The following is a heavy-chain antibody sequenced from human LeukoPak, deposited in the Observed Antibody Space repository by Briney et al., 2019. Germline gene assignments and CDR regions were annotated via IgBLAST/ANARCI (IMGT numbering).Heavy chain of an antibody. D-gene: IGHD6-19*01. V-gene: IGHV4-59*01. CDR2: IYYSGST. CDR1: GGSISSYY. J-gene: IGHJ6*02. Sequence: SETLSLTCTVSGGSISSYYWSWIRQPPGKGLEWIGYIYYSGSTNYNPSLKSRVTISVDTSKNQFSLKLSSVTAADTAVYYCARSIAVAGKYYYYYYGMDVWGQGTTVTVSS. CDR3: ARSIAVAGKYYYYYYGMDV.